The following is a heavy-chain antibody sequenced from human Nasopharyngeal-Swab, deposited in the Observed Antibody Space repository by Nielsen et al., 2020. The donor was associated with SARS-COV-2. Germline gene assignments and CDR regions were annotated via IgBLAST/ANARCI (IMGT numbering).Heavy chain of an antibody. D-gene: IGHD3-16*01. V-gene: IGHV3-74*01. CDR3: ARVDVHDAFDI. CDR2: MNSDGSRT. CDR1: GFTFSSYC. J-gene: IGHJ3*02. Sequence: GGSLRLSCAASGFTFSSYCMHWVRQAPGEGLVWVSRMNSDGSRTNYADSVKGRFTISRDNAKKTLYLQMNSLRAEDTAVYYCARVDVHDAFDIWGQGTMVTVSS.